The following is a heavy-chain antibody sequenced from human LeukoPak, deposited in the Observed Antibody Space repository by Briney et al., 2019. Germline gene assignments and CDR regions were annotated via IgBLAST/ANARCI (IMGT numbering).Heavy chain of an antibody. CDR3: ARSVFLIRRTAVAGTADY. J-gene: IGHJ4*02. CDR2: INPNSGGT. Sequence: ASVKVSCKASGYTFTGYYMHWVRQAPGQGLEWMGWINPNSGGTNYAQKFQGRVTMTRDTSISTAYMELSRLRSDDTAVYYCARSVFLIRRTAVAGTADYWGQGTLVTVSS. V-gene: IGHV1-2*02. CDR1: GYTFTGYY. D-gene: IGHD6-19*01.